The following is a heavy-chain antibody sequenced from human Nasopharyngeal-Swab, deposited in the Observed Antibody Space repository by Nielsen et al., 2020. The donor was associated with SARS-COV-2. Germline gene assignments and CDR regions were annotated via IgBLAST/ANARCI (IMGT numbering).Heavy chain of an antibody. CDR1: GGTFSSYD. V-gene: IGHV1-69*04. Sequence: SVKVSCKASGGTFSSYDLSWVRQPPGQGLEWIGRIIPILTIPNYAQKFQGRVTITADRSTSTAYLELRSLRSEDTAVYYCATLPQLGERDMDIWGQGTMVTVPS. CDR2: IIPILTIP. CDR3: ATLPQLGERDMDI. D-gene: IGHD1-1*01. J-gene: IGHJ3*02.